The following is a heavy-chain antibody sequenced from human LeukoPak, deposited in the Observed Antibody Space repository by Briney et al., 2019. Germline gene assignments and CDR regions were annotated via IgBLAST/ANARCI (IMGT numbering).Heavy chain of an antibody. Sequence: PGGSLRLSCVASGFIFRSHGIHWARQAPGKGLEWVAFIRSDGRNEFYADTVKGRFIISRDNSKNTLYLQMNSLRSEDTAVYFCARDRDLLTGDFPTNIDFWGQGILVTVSS. CDR1: GFIFRSHG. J-gene: IGHJ4*02. CDR3: ARDRDLLTGDFPTNIDF. D-gene: IGHD3-9*01. CDR2: IRSDGRNE. V-gene: IGHV3-30*02.